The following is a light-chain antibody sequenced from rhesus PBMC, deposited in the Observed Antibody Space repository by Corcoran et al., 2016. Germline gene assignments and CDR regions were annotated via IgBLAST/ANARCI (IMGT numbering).Light chain of an antibody. J-gene: IGKJ2*01. CDR2: LGS. CDR1: QSFLHSDGYTY. CDR3: MQGTQLPYS. Sequence: DIVMTQTPLSLPVTPGEPASISCRASQSFLHSDGYTYLDWYRQKPGQAPQLLVYLGSNRASGVPVRFSGGGSSTYFTLKISRVEAEDFGVSYCMQGTQLPYSFGQGTKVEIE. V-gene: IGKV2-78*01.